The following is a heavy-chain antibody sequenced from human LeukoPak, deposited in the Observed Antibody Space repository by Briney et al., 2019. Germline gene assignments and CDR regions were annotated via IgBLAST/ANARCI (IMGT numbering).Heavy chain of an antibody. V-gene: IGHV4-39*01. CDR1: GGSISGSSYY. CDR3: ARQRPLYSGYGMDV. CDR2: IYYSGST. D-gene: IGHD6-13*01. J-gene: IGHJ6*02. Sequence: SETLSLTCTVSGGSISGSSYYWGWIRQPPGKGLEWIGSIYYSGSTYYNPSLKSRVTISVDTSKNQFSLKLSSVTAADTAVYYCARQRPLYSGYGMDVWGQGTTVTVSS.